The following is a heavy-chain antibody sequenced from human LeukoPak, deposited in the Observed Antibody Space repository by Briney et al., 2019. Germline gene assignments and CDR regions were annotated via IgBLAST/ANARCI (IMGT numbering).Heavy chain of an antibody. J-gene: IGHJ3*02. CDR2: ITTTDRTT. Sequence: GSLRLSCSVSGFTFSNYEMNWVRQAPGKGLEWVSYITTTDRTTYYADSAKGRFTISRDNAKNSLYLQMNSLRAEDTAVYYCARGDPTVTTTGSGGLDIWGQGTMVTVSS. D-gene: IGHD4-17*01. CDR1: GFTFSNYE. V-gene: IGHV3-48*03. CDR3: ARGDPTVTTTGSGGLDI.